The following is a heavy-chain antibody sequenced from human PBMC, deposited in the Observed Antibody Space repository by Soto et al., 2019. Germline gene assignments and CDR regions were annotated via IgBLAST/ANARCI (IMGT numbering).Heavy chain of an antibody. V-gene: IGHV3-21*01. D-gene: IGHD2-2*01. Sequence: GGSLRLSCAASGFTFSSYSMNWVRQAPGKGLEWVSSISSSSSYIYYADSVKGRFTISRDNAKNSLYLQMNSLRAEDTAVYYCARDQNVVPAAPVGVYYYYYMDVWGKGTTVTVSS. J-gene: IGHJ6*03. CDR3: ARDQNVVPAAPVGVYYYYYMDV. CDR2: ISSSSSYI. CDR1: GFTFSSYS.